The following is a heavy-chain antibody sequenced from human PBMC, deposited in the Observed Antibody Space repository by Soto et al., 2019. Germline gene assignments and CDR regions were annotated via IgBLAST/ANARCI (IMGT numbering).Heavy chain of an antibody. V-gene: IGHV3-48*03. CDR1: GFTFSSYE. Sequence: QTGGSLRLSCAASGFTFSSYEMNWVRQAPGKGLEWVSYISSSGSTIYYADSVKGRFTISRDNAKNSLYLQMNSLRAEDTAVYYCARDGALRFLEWSRTSYGMDVWGQGTTITVSS. J-gene: IGHJ6*02. CDR2: ISSSGSTI. CDR3: ARDGALRFLEWSRTSYGMDV. D-gene: IGHD3-3*01.